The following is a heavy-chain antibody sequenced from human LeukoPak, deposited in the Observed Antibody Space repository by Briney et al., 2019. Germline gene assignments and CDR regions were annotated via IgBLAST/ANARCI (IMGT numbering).Heavy chain of an antibody. CDR3: TTVTHFYL. CDR1: GFSFSGAW. D-gene: IGHD2-15*01. Sequence: GGSLRLSCAPSGFSFSGAWLSWVRQAPGKGLEWVGRIKSGGATDYAAPVKGRFTISRDDSKGTLYLQMNSLRTEDTGIYYCTTVTHFYLGGQGTLVTVSS. V-gene: IGHV3-15*01. CDR2: IKSGGAT. J-gene: IGHJ4*02.